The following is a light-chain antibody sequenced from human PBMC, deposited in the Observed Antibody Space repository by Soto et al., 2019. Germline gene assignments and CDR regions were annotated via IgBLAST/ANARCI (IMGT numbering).Light chain of an antibody. CDR3: QSYDSSLTSYV. V-gene: IGLV1-40*01. CDR1: SSDIGAGYD. Sequence: VLTQPPSVSEAPGQRVTISCTGTSSDIGAGYDVHWYQQLPGEAPKLLIYSNAIRPSGVPDRFSASKSGTSASLAITGLRAEDEADYYCQSYDSSLTSYVFGTGTKVTVL. CDR2: SNA. J-gene: IGLJ1*01.